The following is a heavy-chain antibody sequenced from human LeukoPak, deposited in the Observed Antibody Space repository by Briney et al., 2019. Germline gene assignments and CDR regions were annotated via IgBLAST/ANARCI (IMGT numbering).Heavy chain of an antibody. Sequence: PSETLSLTCAVYGGSLSGYYWTWIRQPPGKGLDWIGEINHSGTTNYNPSLKSRVTISEDTSKIQLSLRLSSVTAADTAVYYCARGSVGYYVSGSPFYYGMDVWGQGTTVTVSS. CDR2: INHSGTT. CDR3: ARGSVGYYVSGSPFYYGMDV. J-gene: IGHJ6*02. CDR1: GGSLSGYY. D-gene: IGHD3-10*01. V-gene: IGHV4-34*01.